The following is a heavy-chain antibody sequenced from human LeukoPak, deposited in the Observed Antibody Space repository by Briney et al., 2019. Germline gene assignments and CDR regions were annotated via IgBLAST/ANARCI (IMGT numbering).Heavy chain of an antibody. V-gene: IGHV3-66*01. CDR3: ARVAYYRVTADQITDAFDV. D-gene: IGHD2-21*02. CDR1: GFTVSSHY. Sequence: PGGSLRLSCAASGFTVSSHYMNWVRQAPGKGLQWVSVLYSDGTTYYADSVKGRFTISRDNSRSTLYLQMNCLRAEDTAVYFCARVAYYRVTADQITDAFDVWGRGTAVTVSS. CDR2: LYSDGTT. J-gene: IGHJ3*01.